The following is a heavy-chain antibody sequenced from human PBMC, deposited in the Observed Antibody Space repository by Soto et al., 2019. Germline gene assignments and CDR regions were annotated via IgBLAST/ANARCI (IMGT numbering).Heavy chain of an antibody. CDR1: GFAFTTYT. J-gene: IGHJ4*02. D-gene: IGHD4-17*01. V-gene: IGHV3-64D*08. CDR3: ANPFSGLRAFDY. CDR2: ITSNGGDT. Sequence: GGSLRLSCSASGFAFTTYTMHWVRQAPGRGLEYVSAITSNGGDTYYADSVKGRVTISRDNSKNTLYLQLSSLRVEDTAVYYCANPFSGLRAFDYWGQGPLVTVSS.